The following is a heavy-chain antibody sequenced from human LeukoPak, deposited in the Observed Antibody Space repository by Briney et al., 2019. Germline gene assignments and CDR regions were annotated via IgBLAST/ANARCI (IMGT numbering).Heavy chain of an antibody. CDR1: GFTFSSYA. CDR3: AKVSRADAFDI. V-gene: IGHV3-23*01. Sequence: GGSLRLSCAASGFTFSSYAMTWVRQAPGKGLEWVSGISGSGGSTHYADSVKGRFTISRDNSKNTLYLQMNSLRAEDTAVYYCAKVSRADAFDIWGQGTKVTVSS. J-gene: IGHJ3*02. CDR2: ISGSGGST.